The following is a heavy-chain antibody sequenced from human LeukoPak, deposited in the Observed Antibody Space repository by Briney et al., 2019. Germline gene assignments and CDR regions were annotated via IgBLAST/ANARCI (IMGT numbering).Heavy chain of an antibody. CDR2: ISPNSGGT. Sequence: GASVKVSCKASGYTFTDYYMHWVRQAPGQGLEWMGWISPNSGGTNYAQKFQGRVTMTRDTSISTAYMELRRLRSDDTAVYYCARDYVGDNWFDPWGQGTLVTVSS. V-gene: IGHV1-2*02. D-gene: IGHD3-16*01. J-gene: IGHJ5*02. CDR1: GYTFTDYY. CDR3: ARDYVGDNWFDP.